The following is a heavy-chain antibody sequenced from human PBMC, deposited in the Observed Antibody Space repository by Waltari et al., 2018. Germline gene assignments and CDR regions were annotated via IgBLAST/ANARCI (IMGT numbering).Heavy chain of an antibody. CDR1: GGSISSSSYY. D-gene: IGHD3-9*01. V-gene: IGHV4-39*07. CDR3: AGLPLYYDILTGYSTSEWYFDY. Sequence: QLQLQESGPGLGKPSETLSLTCTVSGGSISSSSYYWGWIRQPPGKGLEWIGSIYYSGSTYYNPSLKSRVTISVDTSKNQFSLKLSSVTAADTAVYYCAGLPLYYDILTGYSTSEWYFDYWGQGTLVTVSS. J-gene: IGHJ4*02. CDR2: IYYSGST.